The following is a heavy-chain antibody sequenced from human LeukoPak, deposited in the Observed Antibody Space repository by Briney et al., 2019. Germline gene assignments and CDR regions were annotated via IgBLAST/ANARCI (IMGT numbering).Heavy chain of an antibody. CDR1: GFTFSSYA. V-gene: IGHV3-23*01. D-gene: IGHD3-10*01. Sequence: PGGSLRLSCAASGFTFSSYAMSWVRQAPGKGLEWVSAISGSGGSTYYADSVKGRFTISRDSSKNTLYLQMNSLRAEDTAVYYCAKATLVRGVITFDYWGQGTLVTVSS. J-gene: IGHJ4*02. CDR2: ISGSGGST. CDR3: AKATLVRGVITFDY.